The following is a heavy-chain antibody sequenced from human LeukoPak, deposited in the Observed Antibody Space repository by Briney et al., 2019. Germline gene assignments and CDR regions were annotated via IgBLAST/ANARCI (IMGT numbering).Heavy chain of an antibody. D-gene: IGHD3-3*01. CDR2: ISGSGGST. CDR3: AKGQLRGSDDFWSGYRDPPNAFDI. V-gene: IGHV3-23*01. Sequence: PGGSLRLSCAASGFTFSSYAMSWVRQAPGKGLEWVSAISGSGGSTYYADSVKGRFTISRDNSKNTLYLQMNSLRVEDTAVYYCAKGQLRGSDDFWSGYRDPPNAFDIWGQGTMVTVSS. J-gene: IGHJ3*02. CDR1: GFTFSSYA.